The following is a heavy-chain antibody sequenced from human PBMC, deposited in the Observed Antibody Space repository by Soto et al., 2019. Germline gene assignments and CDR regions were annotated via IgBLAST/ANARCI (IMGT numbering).Heavy chain of an antibody. Sequence: QVQLVESGGGVVQPGGSLRLSCAASGFIFSGYAMHWVRQAPGKGLEWVAVISYDGNTQYYADSVKGRFTVSRDNSNNILYEEMNNLRDEDTAMYYCAKETNAYEINFWGQGTLVTVSP. V-gene: IGHV3-30-3*01. CDR2: ISYDGNTQ. CDR1: GFIFSGYA. D-gene: IGHD3-9*01. J-gene: IGHJ4*02. CDR3: AKETNAYEINF.